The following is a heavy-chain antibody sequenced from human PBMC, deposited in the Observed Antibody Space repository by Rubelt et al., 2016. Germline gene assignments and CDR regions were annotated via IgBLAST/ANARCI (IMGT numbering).Heavy chain of an antibody. J-gene: IGHJ6*02. V-gene: IGHV1-3*01. CDR1: GYTFTSYA. CDR3: ACQGVDESGWLPNFYYYYGMDV. CDR2: INAGNGNT. Sequence: QVQLVQSGAEVKKPGASVKVSCKASGYTFTSYAMHWVRQAPGQRLEWMGWINAGNGNTKYSQKSQGRVTSTRNTSASTAYMELSSLRSEDTAVYYCACQGVDESGWLPNFYYYYGMDVWGQGTTVTVSS. D-gene: IGHD6-19*01.